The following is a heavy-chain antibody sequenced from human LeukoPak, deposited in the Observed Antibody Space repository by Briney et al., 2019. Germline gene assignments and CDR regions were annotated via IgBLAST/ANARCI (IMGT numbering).Heavy chain of an antibody. D-gene: IGHD5-18*01. J-gene: IGHJ4*02. CDR1: GFTFSTYV. CDR2: IWHDGSNK. CDR3: ARDRGYTYGHPLDY. Sequence: GGSLRLSCAASGFTFSTYVIHGVRQAPGKGLEWVALIWHDGSNKYYGDSVKGRFTISRDNSQNTLYLQMDSLRDDDTAVYYCARDRGYTYGHPLDYWGQGTLVTVSS. V-gene: IGHV3-33*01.